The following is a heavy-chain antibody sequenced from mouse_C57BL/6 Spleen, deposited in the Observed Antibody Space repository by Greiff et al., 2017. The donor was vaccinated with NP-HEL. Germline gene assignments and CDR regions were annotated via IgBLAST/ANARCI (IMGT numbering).Heavy chain of an antibody. J-gene: IGHJ3*01. CDR1: GYTFTSYW. Sequence: QVQLQQPGAELVKPGASVKLSCKASGYTFTSYWMQWVKQRPGQGLEWIGEIDPSDSYTNYNQKFKGKATLTVDTSSSTAYMQLSSLTSEDSAVYYCARVYGYDTGGWGQGTLVTVSA. D-gene: IGHD2-2*01. V-gene: IGHV1-50*01. CDR3: ARVYGYDTGG. CDR2: IDPSDSYT.